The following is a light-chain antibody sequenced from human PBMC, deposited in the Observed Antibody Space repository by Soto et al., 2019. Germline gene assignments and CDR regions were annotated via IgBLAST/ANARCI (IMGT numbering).Light chain of an antibody. CDR2: GAS. CDR1: QSVSSSY. J-gene: IGKJ1*01. Sequence: EIVLTQSPGTLSLSPGERATLSCRASQSVSSSYLAWYRQTPGQAPRLLIYGASSRATGIPDRFSGSGSGTDFTLTISRLEPEDFAVYYCQQYGSSPWMFGQGTKVDI. V-gene: IGKV3-20*01. CDR3: QQYGSSPWM.